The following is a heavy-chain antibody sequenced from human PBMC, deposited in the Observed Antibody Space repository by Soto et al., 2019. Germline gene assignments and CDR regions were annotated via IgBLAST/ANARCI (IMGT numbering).Heavy chain of an antibody. CDR3: ARVLYLGYYYYGMDV. Sequence: SETLSLTCTVSGGSISSGGYYWSWIRQHPGKGLEWIGYIYYSGSTYYNPSLKSRVTISVDTSKNQFSLKLSSVTAADTAVYYCARVLYLGYYYYGMDVWGQGTTVTVSS. V-gene: IGHV4-31*03. CDR1: GGSISSGGYY. J-gene: IGHJ6*02. CDR2: IYYSGST.